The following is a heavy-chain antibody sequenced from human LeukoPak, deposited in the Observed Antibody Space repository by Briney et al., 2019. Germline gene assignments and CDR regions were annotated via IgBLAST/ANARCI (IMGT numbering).Heavy chain of an antibody. D-gene: IGHD4-23*01. V-gene: IGHV1-69*01. CDR2: IIPIFGTA. CDR1: GGTFSSYA. Sequence: GASVKVSCKASGGTFSSYAISWVRQAPGQGLEWMGGIIPIFGTANYAQKFQGRVTITADESTSTAYMELSSLRSEDTAVHYCARDLTGGNDYWGQGTLVTVSS. J-gene: IGHJ4*02. CDR3: ARDLTGGNDY.